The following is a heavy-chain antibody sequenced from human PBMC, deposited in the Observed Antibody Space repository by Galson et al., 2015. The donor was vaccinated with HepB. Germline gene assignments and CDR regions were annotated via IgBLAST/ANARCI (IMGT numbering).Heavy chain of an antibody. CDR1: GFTFSSYA. CDR2: ISYDGSNK. V-gene: IGHV3-30-3*01. D-gene: IGHD6-13*01. CDR3: ARDGGPYSSSWSRAFDI. Sequence: SLRLSCAASGFTFSSYAMHWVRQAPGKGLEWVAVISYDGSNKYYADSVKGRFTISRDNSKNTLYLQMNSLRAEDTAVYYCARDGGPYSSSWSRAFDIWGQGTMVTVSS. J-gene: IGHJ3*02.